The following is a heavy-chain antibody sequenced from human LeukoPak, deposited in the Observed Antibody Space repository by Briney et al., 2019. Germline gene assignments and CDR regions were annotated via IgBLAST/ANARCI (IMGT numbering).Heavy chain of an antibody. D-gene: IGHD2-2*01. Sequence: GSLRLSCAASGFTFSNHAMSWVRQAPGKGLEWVSTIRASGASTYYADFVKGRFTISRDNSKNTLYLQLNSLSVEDTAVYYCATRGYCSSTSCNHFFDYWGQGNLVTVSS. CDR1: GFTFSNHA. CDR2: IRASGAST. CDR3: ATRGYCSSTSCNHFFDY. V-gene: IGHV3-23*01. J-gene: IGHJ4*02.